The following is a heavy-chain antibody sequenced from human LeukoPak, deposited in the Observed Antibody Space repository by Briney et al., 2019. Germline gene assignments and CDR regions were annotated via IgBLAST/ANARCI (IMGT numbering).Heavy chain of an antibody. Sequence: PGRSLRLSCAASGFTFDDYAMHWVRQAPGKGLEWVSGISWNSGSIGYADSVKGRFTISRDNAKNSLYLQMNSLRAEDTALYYCATVIADPRQVDYWGQGTLVTVSS. CDR3: ATVIADPRQVDY. D-gene: IGHD6-13*01. V-gene: IGHV3-9*01. CDR1: GFTFDDYA. CDR2: ISWNSGSI. J-gene: IGHJ4*02.